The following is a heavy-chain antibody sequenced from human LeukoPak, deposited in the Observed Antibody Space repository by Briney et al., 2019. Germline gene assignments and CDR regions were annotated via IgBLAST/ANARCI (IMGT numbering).Heavy chain of an antibody. D-gene: IGHD3-10*01. CDR2: IKQDGSEK. CDR3: GRVKITMDRGVIIPQLFDY. V-gene: IGHV3-7*01. J-gene: IGHJ4*02. CDR1: GFTFSTYW. Sequence: HPGGSLRLSCAASGFTFSTYWMSWVRQAPGKGLEWVANIKQDGSEKYYVDSVKGRFTISRDNAKNSLYLQMNSLRAEDTAVYYCGRVKITMDRGVIIPQLFDYWGQGTLVTVSS.